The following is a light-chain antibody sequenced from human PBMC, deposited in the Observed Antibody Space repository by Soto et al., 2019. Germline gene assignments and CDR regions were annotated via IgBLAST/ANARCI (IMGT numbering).Light chain of an antibody. CDR2: AES. Sequence: DIQMTQSPSSLSASVGDRVTVTCRASQGISNYLAWYQQKPGNVPKLLIYAESTLQSGVPSRFSGSGSGTDFTLTISSLQSKDVAIYYCQKYNSAPRTFGQGTKVEIK. CDR3: QKYNSAPRT. J-gene: IGKJ1*01. CDR1: QGISNY. V-gene: IGKV1-27*01.